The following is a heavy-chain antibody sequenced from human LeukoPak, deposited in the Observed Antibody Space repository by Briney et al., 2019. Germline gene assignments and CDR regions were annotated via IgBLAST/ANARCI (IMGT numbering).Heavy chain of an antibody. CDR3: ARDLPFYDFWSGWRNYYYYYGMDV. D-gene: IGHD3-3*01. CDR2: INPNSGGT. Sequence: GASVKVSCKASGYTFTGYYMHWVRQAPGQGLEWMGWINPNSGGTNYAQKFQGRVTMTRDTSISTAYMELSRLRSDDTAVYYCARDLPFYDFWSGWRNYYYYYGMDVWGQGTTVTVSS. CDR1: GYTFTGYY. J-gene: IGHJ6*02. V-gene: IGHV1-2*02.